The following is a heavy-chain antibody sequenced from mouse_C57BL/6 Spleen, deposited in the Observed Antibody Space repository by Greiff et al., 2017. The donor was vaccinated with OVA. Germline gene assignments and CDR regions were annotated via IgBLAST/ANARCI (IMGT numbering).Heavy chain of an antibody. J-gene: IGHJ1*03. CDR1: GYSITSGYY. Sequence: EVQVVESGPGLVKPSQSLSLTCSVTGYSITSGYYWNWIRQFPGNKLEWMGYISYDGSNNYNPSLKNRISITRDTSKNQFFLKLNSVTTEDTATYYCASSSPSFDVWGTGTTVTVSS. CDR2: ISYDGSN. V-gene: IGHV3-6*01. CDR3: ASSSPSFDV.